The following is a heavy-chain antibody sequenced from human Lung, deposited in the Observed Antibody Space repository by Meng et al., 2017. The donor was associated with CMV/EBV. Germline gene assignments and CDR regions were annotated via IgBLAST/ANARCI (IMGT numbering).Heavy chain of an antibody. CDR3: AKGGGQQRVRLGYFDL. CDR2: ISYDGNNK. Sequence: SCAASGFTFHSYGMHWVRQAPGKGLEWVSVISYDGNNKYYADSVKGRFTISRDNSKNTLYLQMNSLRAEETAVYYCAKGGGQQRVRLGYFDLWGQGTMVTVSS. CDR1: GFTFHSYG. V-gene: IGHV3-30*18. D-gene: IGHD6-13*01. J-gene: IGHJ3*01.